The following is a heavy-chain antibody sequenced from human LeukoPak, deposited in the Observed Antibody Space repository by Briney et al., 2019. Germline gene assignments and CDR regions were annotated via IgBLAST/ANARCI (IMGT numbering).Heavy chain of an antibody. J-gene: IGHJ4*02. CDR3: ARSNRSGSYSPSFGY. Sequence: SETLSLTCTVSGGSISSSGYFWGWIRQPPGKGLEWIGSIDYSGGTYYIPSLKGRITISPDTSKNHFSLELNSVTAADTAVYYCARSNRSGSYSPSFGYWGQGTLVTVSS. CDR2: IDYSGGT. V-gene: IGHV4-39*02. D-gene: IGHD1-26*01. CDR1: GGSISSSGYF.